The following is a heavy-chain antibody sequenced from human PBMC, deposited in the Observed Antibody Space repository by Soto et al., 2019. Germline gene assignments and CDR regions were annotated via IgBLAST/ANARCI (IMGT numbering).Heavy chain of an antibody. V-gene: IGHV1-69*12. CDR2: IIPIFGTA. CDR3: ARRSEMATSWYFDL. D-gene: IGHD5-12*01. J-gene: IGHJ2*01. CDR1: GGTFSSYA. Sequence: QVQLVQSGAEVKKPGSSVKVSCKASGGTFSSYAISWVRQAPGQGLEWMGGIIPIFGTANYAQKFQGRVTITADESSSTAYMELGSRRSEDTAVDYCARRSEMATSWYFDLWGRGTLVTVSS.